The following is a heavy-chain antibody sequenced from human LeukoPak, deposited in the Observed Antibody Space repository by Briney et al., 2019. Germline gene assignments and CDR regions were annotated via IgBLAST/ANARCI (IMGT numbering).Heavy chain of an antibody. Sequence: PGRSLRLSCAASGFIFSSYSMNSVRQAPGKGLEWVSSISSSSRYIYYADSVKGRFTISRDNAKDSVKGRFTISRDNAKNSLYLQMNSLRAEDTAVYYCARESAYSYGFDYWGQGTLVTVSS. CDR2: ISSSSRYI. J-gene: IGHJ4*02. CDR1: GFIFSSYS. V-gene: IGHV3-21*01. D-gene: IGHD5-18*01. CDR3: ARESAYSYGFDY.